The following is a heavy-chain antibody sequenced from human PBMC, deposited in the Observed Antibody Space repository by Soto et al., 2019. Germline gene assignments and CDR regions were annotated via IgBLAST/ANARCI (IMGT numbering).Heavy chain of an antibody. CDR2: ISGNGGST. J-gene: IGHJ5*02. Sequence: GGSLRLSCVASGFTFSNYAMSWVRQAPGKGLEWVSIISGNGGSTYCADSVKGRFTISRDNSKNTLYLQMNSLRAEDTAVYYCAKPRGTGSGCFDPWGQGTLVTVSS. CDR1: GFTFSNYA. D-gene: IGHD6-19*01. CDR3: AKPRGTGSGCFDP. V-gene: IGHV3-23*01.